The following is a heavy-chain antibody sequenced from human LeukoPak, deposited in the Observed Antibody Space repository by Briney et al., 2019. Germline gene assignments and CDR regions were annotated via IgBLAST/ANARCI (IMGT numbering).Heavy chain of an antibody. CDR3: AREMTTTVVVVAAHNDAFDI. CDR1: GYTFTGYY. Sequence: GASVKVSCKASGYTFTGYYMHWVRQAPGQGLEWMGRINPNSGGTNYAQKFQGRVTMTRDTSISTAYMELSRLRSDDTAVYYCAREMTTTVVVVAAHNDAFDIWGQGTMVTVSS. V-gene: IGHV1-2*06. D-gene: IGHD2-15*01. J-gene: IGHJ3*02. CDR2: INPNSGGT.